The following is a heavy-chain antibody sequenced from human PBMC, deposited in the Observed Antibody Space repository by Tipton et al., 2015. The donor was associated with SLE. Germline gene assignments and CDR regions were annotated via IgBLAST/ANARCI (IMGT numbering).Heavy chain of an antibody. CDR1: GGSISGYY. Sequence: TLSLTCTVSGGSISGYYWTWIRQPPGKGLQWIGYIDYSGSTNYNPSLKSRVTISVDTSKNQFSLKLSSVTAADTAVYYCARYAAGFDRLDDFWSGYRYYFDYWGQGTLVTVSS. D-gene: IGHD3-3*01. CDR3: ARYAAGFDRLDDFWSGYRYYFDY. J-gene: IGHJ4*02. CDR2: IDYSGST. V-gene: IGHV4-59*01.